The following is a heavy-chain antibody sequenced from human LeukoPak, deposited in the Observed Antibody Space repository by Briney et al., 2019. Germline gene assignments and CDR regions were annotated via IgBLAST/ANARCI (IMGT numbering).Heavy chain of an antibody. D-gene: IGHD1-26*01. CDR2: MNPNSGNT. V-gene: IGHV1-8*01. J-gene: IGHJ3*02. Sequence: GASVKVSCKASGYTFTSYDINWERQATGQGLEWMGWMNPNSGNTGYAQKFQGRVTMTRNTSISTAYMELSSLRSEDTAVYYCARRLYSGSYYDAFDIWGQGTMVTVSS. CDR1: GYTFTSYD. CDR3: ARRLYSGSYYDAFDI.